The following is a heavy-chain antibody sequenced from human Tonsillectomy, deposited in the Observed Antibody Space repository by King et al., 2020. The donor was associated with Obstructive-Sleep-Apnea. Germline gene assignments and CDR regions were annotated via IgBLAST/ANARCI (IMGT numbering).Heavy chain of an antibody. V-gene: IGHV4-59*01. CDR2: IYYSGST. J-gene: IGHJ5*02. D-gene: IGHD3-10*01. CDR3: ARAPYCSGIIVWFDP. Sequence: VQLQESGPGLVKPSETLSLTCTVSGGSISTYYWSWIRQPPGKGLEWIGYIYYSGSTNYNPSLKSRVSISVDTSKNQFSLNLRSVTAADTAVYYCARAPYCSGIIVWFDPWGQGTLVTVPS. CDR1: GGSISTYY.